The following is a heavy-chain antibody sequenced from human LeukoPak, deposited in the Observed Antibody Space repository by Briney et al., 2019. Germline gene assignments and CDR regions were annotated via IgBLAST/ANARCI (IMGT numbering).Heavy chain of an antibody. CDR2: IIPIFGIA. V-gene: IGHV1-69*10. CDR3: ARSVYCSGGSCYSRDAAFDI. D-gene: IGHD2-15*01. Sequence: GASVKVSCKASGGTFSSYAISWVRQAPGQGLEWMGGIIPIFGIANYAQKFQGRVTITADKSTSTAYMELSSLRSEDTAVYYCARSVYCSGGSCYSRDAAFDIWGQGTMVTVSS. J-gene: IGHJ3*02. CDR1: GGTFSSYA.